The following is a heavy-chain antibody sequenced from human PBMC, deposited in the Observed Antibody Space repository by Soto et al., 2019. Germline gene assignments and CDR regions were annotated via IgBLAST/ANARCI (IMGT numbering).Heavy chain of an antibody. Sequence: GGSLRLSCAASGFTFSSYGMHWVRQAPGKGLEWVAVISYDGSNKYYADSVKGRFTISRDNSKNTLYLQMNSLRAEDTAVYYCAKDGNDYGSGRSAGMDVWGQGTTVTVSS. V-gene: IGHV3-30*18. J-gene: IGHJ6*02. CDR2: ISYDGSNK. D-gene: IGHD3-10*01. CDR3: AKDGNDYGSGRSAGMDV. CDR1: GFTFSSYG.